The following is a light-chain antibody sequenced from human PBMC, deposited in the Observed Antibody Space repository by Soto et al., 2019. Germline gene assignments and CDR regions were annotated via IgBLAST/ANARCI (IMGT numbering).Light chain of an antibody. Sequence: EIVLTQSPGTLSLSPGEGATLSCRASQSVRSNLAWYQQKPGQAPRLLIYKAFTRATGIPPRFSGSGSGTDFTLTISSLEPEDSAVYYCQQRHMWPITFGQGTRLEIK. CDR2: KAF. CDR3: QQRHMWPIT. J-gene: IGKJ5*01. V-gene: IGKV3-11*01. CDR1: QSVRSN.